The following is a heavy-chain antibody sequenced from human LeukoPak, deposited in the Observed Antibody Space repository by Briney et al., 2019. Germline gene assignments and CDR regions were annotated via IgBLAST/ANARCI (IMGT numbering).Heavy chain of an antibody. CDR1: GFTFINYE. J-gene: IGHJ4*02. Sequence: RPGGSLRLSCAASGFTFINYEMTWVRQAPGKGLEWVSYMSGSGSTIYYADSVKGRFTISRDNAKNSLYLQMNSLRAEDTAVYYCARDLFSCSSTSCYVYWGQGTLVTVSS. D-gene: IGHD2-2*01. CDR2: MSGSGSTI. V-gene: IGHV3-48*03. CDR3: ARDLFSCSSTSCYVY.